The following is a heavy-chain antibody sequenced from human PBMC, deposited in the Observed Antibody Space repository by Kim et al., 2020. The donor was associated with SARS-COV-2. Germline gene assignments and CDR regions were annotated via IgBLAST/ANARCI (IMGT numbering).Heavy chain of an antibody. D-gene: IGHD5-12*01. Sequence: SVKGRFTISRDNSQNHLYLQRNNLRAEDTAVYYCAKDYRSGYSGYDIGDWGQGPLVTVSS. V-gene: IGHV3-23*01. CDR3: AKDYRSGYSGYDIGD. J-gene: IGHJ4*02.